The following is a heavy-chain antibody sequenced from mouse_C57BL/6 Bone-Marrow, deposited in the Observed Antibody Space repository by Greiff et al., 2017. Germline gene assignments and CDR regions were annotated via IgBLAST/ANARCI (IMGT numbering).Heavy chain of an antibody. CDR2: INPDSSTI. CDR3: ARHGIYDGYYGYFDV. Sequence: VQLQQSGGGLVQPGGSLKLSCAASGIDFSRYWMSWVRRAPGKGLEWIGEINPDSSTINYAPSLKDKFIISRDNAKNTLYLQMSKVRSEDTALYYCARHGIYDGYYGYFDVWGTGTTVTVSS. CDR1: GIDFSRYW. J-gene: IGHJ1*03. V-gene: IGHV4-1*01. D-gene: IGHD2-3*01.